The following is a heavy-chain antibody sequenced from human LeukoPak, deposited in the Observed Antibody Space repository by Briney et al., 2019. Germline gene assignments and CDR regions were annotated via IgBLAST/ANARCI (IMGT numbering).Heavy chain of an antibody. CDR1: GSNFTSYW. CDR2: IYPGDSDT. Sequence: GGSLEISCKGSGSNFTSYWIGGGRRLPGKGLEGMGIIYPGDSDTKYSPSFQGQVNISADNSISTAYLQWSSLKASDTAMYYCARRRPYYYDTSGTRGGFDPWGQGTLVTVSS. V-gene: IGHV5-51*01. CDR3: ARRRPYYYDTSGTRGGFDP. D-gene: IGHD3-22*01. J-gene: IGHJ5*02.